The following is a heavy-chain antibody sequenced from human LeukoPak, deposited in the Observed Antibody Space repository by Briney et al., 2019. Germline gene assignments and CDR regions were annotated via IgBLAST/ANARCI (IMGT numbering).Heavy chain of an antibody. CDR2: MNPNGGNT. CDR3: ARSLQDYDFWSGYSYYYYYMDV. Sequence: ASVKVSCKASGYTFTSYDINWVRQATGQGLEWMGWMNPNGGNTGYAQKFQGRVTITRNTSISTAYMELSSLRSEDTAVYYCARSLQDYDFWSGYSYYYYYMDVWGKGTTVTVSS. D-gene: IGHD3-3*01. CDR1: GYTFTSYD. V-gene: IGHV1-8*03. J-gene: IGHJ6*03.